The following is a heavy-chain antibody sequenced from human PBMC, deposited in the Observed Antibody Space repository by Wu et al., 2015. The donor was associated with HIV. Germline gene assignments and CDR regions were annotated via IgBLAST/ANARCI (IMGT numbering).Heavy chain of an antibody. Sequence: QVQLVQSGAEVKKPGSSVKVSCKASGGTFSSYAISWVRQAPGQGLEWMGGIIPIFGTANYAQKFQGRVTITTDESTSTAYMELSSLRSEDTAVYYCARDLNNYFYGGNSGETYYYYGMDVWGQGTTVTVSS. D-gene: IGHD4-23*01. CDR3: ARDLNNYFYGGNSGETYYYYGMDV. V-gene: IGHV1-69*05. J-gene: IGHJ6*02. CDR2: IIPIFGTA. CDR1: GGTFSSYA.